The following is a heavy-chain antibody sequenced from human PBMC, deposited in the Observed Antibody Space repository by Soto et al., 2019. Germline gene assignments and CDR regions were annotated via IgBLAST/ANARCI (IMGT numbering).Heavy chain of an antibody. CDR2: ISAGGGST. J-gene: IGHJ4*02. D-gene: IGHD4-17*01. V-gene: IGHV3-23*01. Sequence: TGGSLRLSCAASGFTFSSYAMTWVRQAPGKGLEWVSAISAGGGSTYYADSVQGRFTISRDNSKNTLYLQMNSLRAEDTAVYYCAKGRATSVTTYDYWGQGTLVTVSS. CDR3: AKGRATSVTTYDY. CDR1: GFTFSSYA.